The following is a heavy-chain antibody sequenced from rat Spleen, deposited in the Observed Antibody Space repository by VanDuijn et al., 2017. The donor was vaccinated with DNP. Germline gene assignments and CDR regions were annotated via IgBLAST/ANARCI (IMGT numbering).Heavy chain of an antibody. CDR2: IWGNGNT. CDR3: ARSSTEGIGRGLFDY. Sequence: QVQLKESGPGLVQPSQTLSLTCTVSGFSLSSYGVIWVRQPPGKGLEWMGVIWGNGNTNYNSALKSRLSISRDTSKSQVSLKMNNLQTEDTAMYFCARSSTEGIGRGLFDYWGQGVMVTVSS. CDR1: GFSLSSYG. V-gene: IGHV2S61*01. J-gene: IGHJ2*01. D-gene: IGHD1-11*01.